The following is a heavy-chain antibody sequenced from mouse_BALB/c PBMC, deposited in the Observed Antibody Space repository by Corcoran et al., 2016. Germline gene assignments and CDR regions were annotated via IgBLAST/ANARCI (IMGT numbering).Heavy chain of an antibody. Sequence: EVQLQQSGPELVKPGASVKISCKASGYSFTGYFMNWVMQSHGKSLEWIGRINPYNGDTFYNQKFKGKATLTVDKSSSTAHMELRSLASEDSAVYYCARYYYHAMDYWGQGTSVTVSS. V-gene: IGHV1-20*02. CDR1: GYSFTGYF. CDR2: INPYNGDT. D-gene: IGHD2-1*01. CDR3: ARYYYHAMDY. J-gene: IGHJ4*01.